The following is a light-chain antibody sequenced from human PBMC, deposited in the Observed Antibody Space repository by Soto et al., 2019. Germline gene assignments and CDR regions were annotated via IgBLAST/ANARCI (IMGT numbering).Light chain of an antibody. J-gene: IGKJ1*01. Sequence: DIQMTQSPSSLYASVGDRVTITCRASQDIRIDLGWFQQKPGKAPKRLIYAASSLQSGVLSRFSGSGSGTEFSLTISSLQPEDVATYYCLQHNNYPPTFGQGTKVEI. V-gene: IGKV1-17*01. CDR1: QDIRID. CDR3: LQHNNYPPT. CDR2: AAS.